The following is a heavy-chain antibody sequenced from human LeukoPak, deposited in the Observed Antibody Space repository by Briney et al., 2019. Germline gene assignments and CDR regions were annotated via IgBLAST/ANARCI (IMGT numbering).Heavy chain of an antibody. Sequence: PGGSLRLSCAASGFTFSGHWMSWVRQAPGKGLEWVANINQGGSDKYYVDSVKGRFTISRDNAYNLLYLQMNSLRGEDTAVYYCTRDRSRAEDDWGQGTLVTVSS. J-gene: IGHJ4*02. CDR1: GFTFSGHW. V-gene: IGHV3-7*01. CDR2: INQGGSDK. D-gene: IGHD1-14*01. CDR3: TRDRSRAEDD.